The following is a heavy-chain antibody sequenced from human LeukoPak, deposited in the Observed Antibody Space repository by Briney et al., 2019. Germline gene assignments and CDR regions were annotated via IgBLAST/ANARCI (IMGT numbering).Heavy chain of an antibody. J-gene: IGHJ4*02. D-gene: IGHD5-12*01. V-gene: IGHV3-23*01. CDR2: ISGSGGSA. CDR1: GFTFSAHA. CDR3: AKQREYSGFDAAFDY. Sequence: QPGGSLRLSCAASGFTFSAHAMSWVRQAPGKGLEWVSGISGSGGSAYYADSVKGRFTISRDNSEKRLYLQMNSLRAEDTAVYYCAKQREYSGFDAAFDYWGLGTLVTVSP.